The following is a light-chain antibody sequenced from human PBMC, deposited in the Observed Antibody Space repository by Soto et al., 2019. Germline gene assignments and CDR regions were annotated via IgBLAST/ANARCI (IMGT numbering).Light chain of an antibody. Sequence: DIQMTQSPSSVSASVGDRVTITCWASQGISSWLAWYQKKPGKAPNLLIYSASSLQRGVPSRFSGSGSGTDFTLTIRSLQPEDFATYYCLQTHSFPLTFGGGTTVDI. CDR3: LQTHSFPLT. CDR2: SAS. J-gene: IGKJ4*01. CDR1: QGISSW. V-gene: IGKV1-12*01.